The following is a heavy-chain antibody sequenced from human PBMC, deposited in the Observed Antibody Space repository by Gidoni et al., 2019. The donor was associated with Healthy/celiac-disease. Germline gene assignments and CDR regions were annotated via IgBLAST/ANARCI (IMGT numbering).Heavy chain of an antibody. V-gene: IGHV3-11*01. CDR2: ISSSGSTI. Sequence: FGDYYMSWIRQAPGKGLEWVSYISSSGSTIYYAAYVKGRFTISRDNAKNSLYLQMHSLRAEDTAVYYCASRPWEIDYWGQGTLVTVSS. J-gene: IGHJ4*02. CDR3: ASRPWEIDY. CDR1: FGDYY. D-gene: IGHD1-26*01.